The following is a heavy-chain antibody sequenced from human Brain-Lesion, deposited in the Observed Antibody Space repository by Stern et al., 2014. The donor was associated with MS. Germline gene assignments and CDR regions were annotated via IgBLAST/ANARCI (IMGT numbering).Heavy chain of an antibody. CDR2: FDPEDGET. V-gene: IGHV1-24*01. CDR1: GYTLPELS. J-gene: IGHJ4*02. Sequence: QDQLVQSGAEVKKPGASVKVSCKVSGYTLPELSMHWVRQAPRKGLEWMGGFDPEDGETIYAQKFQGRVTMTEDTSTDTAYMELSSLRSEDTAVYYCATLSPGAGGNYYRHFDYWGQGTLVTVSS. CDR3: ATLSPGAGGNYYRHFDY. D-gene: IGHD1-26*01.